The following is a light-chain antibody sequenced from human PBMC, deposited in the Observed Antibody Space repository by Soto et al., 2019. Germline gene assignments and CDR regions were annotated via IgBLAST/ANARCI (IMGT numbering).Light chain of an antibody. V-gene: IGKV3-20*01. CDR3: QKYGSSPLT. J-gene: IGKJ4*01. CDR1: QSVSSSY. CDR2: GAS. Sequence: EIVLTQSPGTLSLSPGERATLSCRASQSVSSSYLAWYQQKPGQAPRLLIYGASSRATGIPDRLSGSGSGTDLNLTISRLEPEDFAVYYCQKYGSSPLTCGGGTKVDIK.